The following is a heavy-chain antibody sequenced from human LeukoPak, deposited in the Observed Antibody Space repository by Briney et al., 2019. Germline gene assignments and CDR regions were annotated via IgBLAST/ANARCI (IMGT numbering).Heavy chain of an antibody. Sequence: GSLRLSCAASGFTVSSNYMSWVRQPPGKGLEWIGYIYYSGSTNYNPSLKSRVTISVDTSKNQFSLKLSSVTAADTAVYYCARASSSWGTNWFDPWGQGTLVTVSS. J-gene: IGHJ5*02. CDR2: IYYSGST. CDR3: ARASSSWGTNWFDP. D-gene: IGHD6-13*01. CDR1: GFTVSSNY. V-gene: IGHV4-59*02.